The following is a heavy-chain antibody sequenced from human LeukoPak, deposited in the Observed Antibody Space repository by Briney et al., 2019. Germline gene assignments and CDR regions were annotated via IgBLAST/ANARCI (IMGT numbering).Heavy chain of an antibody. V-gene: IGHV3-23*01. D-gene: IGHD1-7*01. CDR2: ISGSGGST. J-gene: IGHJ4*02. CDR3: AKVGTGTTSSPNFDY. CDR1: GFTFSSYA. Sequence: PGGSLTLSCAASGFTFSSYAMSWVRQAPGKGLEWVSAISGSGGSTYYADSVKGRFTISRDNSKNTLYLQMNSLRAEDTAVYYCAKVGTGTTSSPNFDYWGQGTLVTVSS.